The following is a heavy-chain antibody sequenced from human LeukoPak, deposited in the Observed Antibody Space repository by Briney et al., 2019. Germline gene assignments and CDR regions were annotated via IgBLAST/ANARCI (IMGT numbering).Heavy chain of an antibody. J-gene: IGHJ6*02. V-gene: IGHV1-69*13. D-gene: IGHD5-18*01. CDR1: GGTFSSYA. Sequence: ASVKVSCKASGGTFSSYAISWVRQAPGQGLEWMGGIIPIFGTANYAQKFQGRVTITADESTSTAYMELSSLRSEDTAVYYCLGTAMVTGSFYYYGMDVWGQGTTVTVSS. CDR3: LGTAMVTGSFYYYGMDV. CDR2: IIPIFGTA.